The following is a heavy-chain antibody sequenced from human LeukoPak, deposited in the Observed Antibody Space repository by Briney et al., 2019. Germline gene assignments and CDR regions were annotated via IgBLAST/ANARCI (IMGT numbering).Heavy chain of an antibody. Sequence: GGSLRLSCAASEFTVSSNYMSWVRQAPGKGLEWVSVIYSGGSTYYADSVKGRFTISRDNSKNTLYLQMNSLRTEDTAVYYCARVSATNAFDIWGQGTMVTVSS. CDR3: ARVSATNAFDI. CDR1: EFTVSSNY. CDR2: IYSGGST. V-gene: IGHV3-66*01. J-gene: IGHJ3*02. D-gene: IGHD6-25*01.